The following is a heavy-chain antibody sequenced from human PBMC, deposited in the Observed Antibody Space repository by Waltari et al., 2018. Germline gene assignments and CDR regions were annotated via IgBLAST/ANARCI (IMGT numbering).Heavy chain of an antibody. Sequence: QVQLQESGPGLVKPSETLSLTCAVSGGSISGGYDWTWIRQPPGKGLEWIGYIYGSRGSTNYNPSLKNRVTISKDTSKNQFSLKLSSVTAADTAVYYCARLQYSNYFDYWGQGVLVTVSS. CDR1: GGSISGGYD. V-gene: IGHV4-38-2*01. CDR3: ARLQYSNYFDY. J-gene: IGHJ4*02. CDR2: IYGSRGST. D-gene: IGHD4-4*01.